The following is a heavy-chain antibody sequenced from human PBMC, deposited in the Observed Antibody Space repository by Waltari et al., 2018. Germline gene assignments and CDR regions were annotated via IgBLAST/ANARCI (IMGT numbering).Heavy chain of an antibody. V-gene: IGHV3-48*01. D-gene: IGHD5-12*01. CDR3: ARGRRDGYNPFDY. J-gene: IGHJ4*02. Sequence: EVQLVESGGGLVQPGGSLRLSCAASGFTFSSYSMNWVRQAPGKGLEWVSYISSSSSTIYCADSVKGRFTISRDNAKNSLYLQMNSLRAEDTAVYYCARGRRDGYNPFDYWGQGTLVTVSS. CDR1: GFTFSSYS. CDR2: ISSSSSTI.